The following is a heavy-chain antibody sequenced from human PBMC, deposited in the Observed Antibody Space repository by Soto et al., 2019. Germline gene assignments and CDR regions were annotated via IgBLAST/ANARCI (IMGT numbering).Heavy chain of an antibody. J-gene: IGHJ4*02. V-gene: IGHV3-66*01. CDR3: ARTCSGGTCSFVY. D-gene: IGHD2-15*01. CDR2: IYSGGST. Sequence: EVQLVESGGGLVQPGGSLRLSCAASGFTVSSNYMSWVRQAPGKGLEWVSVIYSGGSTYYADSVKGRFTISRDNSENTLSLLMNSLRAEDTAVYYCARTCSGGTCSFVYWGQGTLVTVSS. CDR1: GFTVSSNY.